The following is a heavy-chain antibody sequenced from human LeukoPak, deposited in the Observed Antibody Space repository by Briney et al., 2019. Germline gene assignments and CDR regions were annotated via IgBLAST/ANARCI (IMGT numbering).Heavy chain of an antibody. D-gene: IGHD6-6*01. CDR3: ARDLEYSSDY. CDR1: GFIVSSNF. J-gene: IGHJ4*02. Sequence: GGSLRLSCAASGFIVSSNFMSWVRQAPGKGLEWVSVIHNAGITYADAVKGRFTISRESSKNKVNLQMSSLRGEDTAVYYCARDLEYSSDYWGQGTLVTVSS. V-gene: IGHV3-66*01. CDR2: IHNAGIT.